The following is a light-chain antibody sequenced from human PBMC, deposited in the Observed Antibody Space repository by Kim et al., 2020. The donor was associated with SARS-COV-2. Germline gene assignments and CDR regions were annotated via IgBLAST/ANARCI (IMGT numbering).Light chain of an antibody. CDR3: QQYYTKPLT. CDR2: SAS. J-gene: IGKJ4*01. Sequence: DFVMTQSPESLAVSLGERATINCKSSESLLYTNNKNYLLWYQQKPGQPPKLLINSASTRESGVPDRFSGSGSGTEFTLTISSLQAEDVGVYYCQQYYTKPLTFGGGTKVDIK. CDR1: ESLLYTNNKNY. V-gene: IGKV4-1*01.